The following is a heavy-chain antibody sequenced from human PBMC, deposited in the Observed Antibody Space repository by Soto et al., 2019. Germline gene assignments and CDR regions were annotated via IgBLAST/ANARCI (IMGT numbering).Heavy chain of an antibody. CDR1: GYTFTSYG. J-gene: IGHJ4*02. D-gene: IGHD3-10*02. CDR3: VITIFGGGYFDY. Sequence: ASVKVSCKASGYTFTSYGISWLRQAPGRGLEWMGWISAYNGNTNYAQKLQGRVTMTTDTSTSTAYMELRSLRSDDTAVYYCVITIFGGGYFDYWGQGTLVTVSS. CDR2: ISAYNGNT. V-gene: IGHV1-18*01.